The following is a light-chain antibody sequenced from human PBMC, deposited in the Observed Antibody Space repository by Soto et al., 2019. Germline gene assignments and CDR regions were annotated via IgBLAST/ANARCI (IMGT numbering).Light chain of an antibody. CDR2: GAS. CDR3: QQYNNWPLT. V-gene: IGKV3-15*01. CDR1: HRVSSY. J-gene: IGKJ4*01. Sequence: EIGMTQSPATLSVSPGERATLSCRASHRVSSYLAWYQQRPGQAPRLLIYGASTRATGIPARFSGSASGTEFTLTISSLQSEDFAIYYCQQYNNWPLTFGGGTKAAIK.